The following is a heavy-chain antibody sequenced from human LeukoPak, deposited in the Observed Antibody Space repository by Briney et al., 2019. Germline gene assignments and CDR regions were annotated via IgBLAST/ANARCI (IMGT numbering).Heavy chain of an antibody. CDR3: SKWGDYDVLTGYYDSDF. CDR1: GFIFTTYG. Sequence: GGSLRLSCAASGFIFTTYGFHWVRQAPGKGLEWVSAIVGSGGSTYYADSVKGRFSISRDNSKNTLFLQMNSLRVEDTALYYCSKWGDYDVLTGYYDSDFWGQGTLVTVSS. J-gene: IGHJ4*02. V-gene: IGHV3-23*01. D-gene: IGHD3-9*01. CDR2: IVGSGGST.